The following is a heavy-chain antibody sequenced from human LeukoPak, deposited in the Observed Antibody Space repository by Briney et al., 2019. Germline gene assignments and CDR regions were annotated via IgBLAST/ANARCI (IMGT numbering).Heavy chain of an antibody. CDR3: GRSFSPATHFDY. D-gene: IGHD3-16*01. CDR2: IYYSGST. V-gene: IGHV4-39*07. CDR1: GGSISSSSYY. Sequence: SETLSLTCTVSGGSISSSSYYWGWIRQPPGKGLEWIGSIYYSGSTYYNPSLKSRVTISVDTSKNQFSLKLSSVTAADTAVYYWGRSFSPATHFDYGGRGALVPVPP. J-gene: IGHJ4*02.